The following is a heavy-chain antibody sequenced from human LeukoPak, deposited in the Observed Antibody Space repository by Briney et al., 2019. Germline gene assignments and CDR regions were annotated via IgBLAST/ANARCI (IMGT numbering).Heavy chain of an antibody. CDR1: GFSLSTSGVG. CDR2: IYWNDDK. V-gene: IGHV2-5*01. J-gene: IGHJ4*02. D-gene: IGHD3-3*01. Sequence: SGPTLVNXTQTLTLTCTFSGFSLSTSGVGVGWIHQPPGKALEWLALIYWNDDKRYSPSLKSRLTITKDTSKNQVVLTMTNMDPVDTATYYCARRRGRHYDFWSGYFDPDTFDYWGQGTLVTVSS. CDR3: ARRRGRHYDFWSGYFDPDTFDY.